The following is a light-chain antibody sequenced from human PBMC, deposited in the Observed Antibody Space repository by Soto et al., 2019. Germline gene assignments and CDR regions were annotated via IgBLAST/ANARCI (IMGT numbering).Light chain of an antibody. V-gene: IGKV3-11*01. J-gene: IGKJ5*01. CDR3: QHRMIWPIT. Sequence: FVGTQSPGPISLSPGERATLSCRASQSVSSYLAWYQQKPGQAPRLLIYDASNRATGIPARFSGSGSETDFTLTISSLEPEDFAVYYCQHRMIWPITFCQVARLEV. CDR2: DAS. CDR1: QSVSSY.